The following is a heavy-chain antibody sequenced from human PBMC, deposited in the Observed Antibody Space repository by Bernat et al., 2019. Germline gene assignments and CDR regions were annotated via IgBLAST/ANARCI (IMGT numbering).Heavy chain of an antibody. CDR1: GFTFSSYE. CDR2: ISGSGSTI. D-gene: IGHD2-2*01. CDR3: VTGYQLHTA. V-gene: IGHV3-48*03. J-gene: IGHJ5*02. Sequence: EVQLVESGGGLVQPGGSLRLSCAASGFTFSSYEMNWVRQAPGKGLEWVSYISGSGSTIYYADSVKGRFTISRDNAKNSLYLQTNSLRAEDTAVYYCVTGYQLHTAWGQGTLVTVSS.